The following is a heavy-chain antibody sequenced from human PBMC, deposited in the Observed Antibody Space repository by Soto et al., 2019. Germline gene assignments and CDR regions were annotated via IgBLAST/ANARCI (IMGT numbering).Heavy chain of an antibody. J-gene: IGHJ4*02. CDR1: GFTFISYG. CDR3: ARDEPYYDSSGYLPDY. CDR2: IWYDGSNK. V-gene: IGHV3-33*01. Sequence: GGSLRLSCAASGFTFISYGMHWVRQAPGKGLEWVAVIWYDGSNKYYADSVKGRFTISRDNSKNTLYLQMNSLRAEDTAVYYCARDEPYYDSSGYLPDYWGQGTLVTVSS. D-gene: IGHD3-22*01.